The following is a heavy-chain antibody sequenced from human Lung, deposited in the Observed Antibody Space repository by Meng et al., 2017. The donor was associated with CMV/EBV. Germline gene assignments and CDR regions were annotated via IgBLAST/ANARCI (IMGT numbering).Heavy chain of an antibody. CDR2: ISWDGGTT. J-gene: IGHJ4*02. CDR3: AKDISFHGIAIPDN. CDR1: GFTFDDYT. V-gene: IGHV3-43*01. D-gene: IGHD6-13*01. Sequence: GESLKISCAASGFTFDDYTMHWVRQAPGKGLEWVSLISWDGGTTYYADSVKGRFSISRDNSKNSLYLQLNSLRSEDTAFYYCAKDISFHGIAIPDNWGQGXLVTVSS.